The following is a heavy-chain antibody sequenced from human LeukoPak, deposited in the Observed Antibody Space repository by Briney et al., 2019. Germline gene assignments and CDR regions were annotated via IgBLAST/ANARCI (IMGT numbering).Heavy chain of an antibody. CDR2: MNPNSGNT. J-gene: IGHJ4*02. CDR1: GYTFTSYD. CDR3: ARPQDGYSGYDYPFDY. D-gene: IGHD5-12*01. V-gene: IGHV1-8*01. Sequence: ASVKVSCKASGYTFTSYDINWVRQATGQGLEWMGWMNPNSGNTSYAQKFQGRVTMTRNTSISTAYMELSSLRSEDTAVYYCARPQDGYSGYDYPFDYWGQGTLVTVSS.